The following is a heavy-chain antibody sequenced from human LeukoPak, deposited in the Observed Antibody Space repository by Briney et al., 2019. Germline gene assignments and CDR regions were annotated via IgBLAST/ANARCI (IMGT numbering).Heavy chain of an antibody. CDR1: SGSVSSYY. CDR3: ARVTYTSSWYAVDI. Sequence: SETLSLTFLVSSGSVSSYYWTSIRQPPGKGLEWIGYIYHTGSNNYSPSLKSRVTMYVDTSKNQLSLKLSSVTAADTAMYYCARVTYTSSWYAVDIWGQGTMVTVSS. D-gene: IGHD6-13*01. CDR2: IYHTGSN. J-gene: IGHJ3*02. V-gene: IGHV4-59*08.